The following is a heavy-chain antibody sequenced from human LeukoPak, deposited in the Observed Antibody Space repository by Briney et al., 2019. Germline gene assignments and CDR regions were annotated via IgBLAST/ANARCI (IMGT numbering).Heavy chain of an antibody. D-gene: IGHD6-19*01. V-gene: IGHV3-23*01. J-gene: IGHJ4*02. Sequence: GGSLRLSCAASGFTFRTYAMSWVRQGPGKGLEWVSAISGGGGSTFYADSVRGRFTISRDDSKNTLFLQMNSLRADDTAVYYCAKEGIAVASFDCWGQGILVTVSS. CDR1: GFTFRTYA. CDR3: AKEGIAVASFDC. CDR2: ISGGGGST.